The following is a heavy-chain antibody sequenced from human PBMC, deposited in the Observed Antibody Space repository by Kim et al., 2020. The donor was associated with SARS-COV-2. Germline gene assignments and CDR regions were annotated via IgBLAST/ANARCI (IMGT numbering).Heavy chain of an antibody. CDR3: ARGGWTSGGTIDY. CDR2: ISTYNGNT. V-gene: IGHV1-18*01. D-gene: IGHD2-15*01. J-gene: IGHJ4*02. Sequence: ASVKVSCKASGYTFTNYGISWERQAPGQGLEWIGWISTYNGNTNYAQNLQGRVTMTTDTSTSTAYMELRSLGCDDTAVYYCARGGWTSGGTIDYWGQGTLVTVSS. CDR1: GYTFTNYG.